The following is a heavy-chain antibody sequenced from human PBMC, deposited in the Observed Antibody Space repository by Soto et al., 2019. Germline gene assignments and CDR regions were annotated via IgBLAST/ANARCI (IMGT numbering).Heavy chain of an antibody. J-gene: IGHJ4*02. D-gene: IGHD5-18*01. CDR1: GGSISSSAYY. Sequence: SETLSLTCTFSGGSISSSAYYLSWIRQHPGKGLEWIGYISHSGSTYYNPSLKSRVIISVDTSKNQFSLSLTSVTAADTAVYYCAREYTYGSNFFDCWGQGALVTVSS. CDR3: AREYTYGSNFFDC. CDR2: ISHSGST. V-gene: IGHV4-31*03.